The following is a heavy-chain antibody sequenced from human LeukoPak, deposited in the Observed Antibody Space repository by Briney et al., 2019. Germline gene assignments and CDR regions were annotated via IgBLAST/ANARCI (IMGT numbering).Heavy chain of an antibody. CDR2: ITGSGGST. J-gene: IGHJ4*02. V-gene: IGHV3-23*01. D-gene: IGHD3-22*01. CDR3: AKDRGRYYDSSGYYWGYYFDS. CDR1: GFTFSNYA. Sequence: GGSLRLSCAASGFTFSNYAVNWVRQAPGKGLEWVSTITGSGGSTFYADSVKGRFTISRDNSMDTLYLQMSSLRAEDTAVYYCAKDRGRYYDSSGYYWGYYFDSWGQGILVTVST.